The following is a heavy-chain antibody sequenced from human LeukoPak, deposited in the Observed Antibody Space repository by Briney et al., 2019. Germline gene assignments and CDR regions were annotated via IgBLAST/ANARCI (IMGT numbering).Heavy chain of an antibody. J-gene: IGHJ6*02. Sequence: PGGALILSWAASGFTLSEYVMSWGPQAPRKRLEWVSTIIDSGVSTQYADSVKGPVTLSRDKSKNTLYLQMNSLRAEDTAIHYCAKVPYSDYGSGRLPIMDVWGQGTTVAVSS. CDR3: AKVPYSDYGSGRLPIMDV. V-gene: IGHV3-23*01. CDR2: IIDSGVST. D-gene: IGHD3-10*01. CDR1: GFTLSEYV.